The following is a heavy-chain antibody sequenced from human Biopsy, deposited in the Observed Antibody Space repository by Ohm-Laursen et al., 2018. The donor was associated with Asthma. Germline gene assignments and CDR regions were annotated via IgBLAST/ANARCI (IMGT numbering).Heavy chain of an antibody. CDR3: ASLGYGSGSFFDF. CDR2: IFPGDSDT. D-gene: IGHD3-10*01. Sequence: GESLKISCKASGYIFTSYWIGWVRQMPGKGLEWRGIIFPGDSDTIYSLSFHGQVTISADKSISTSYLQGSSLKASDTAIYYCASLGYGSGSFFDFWGQGTLVTVAS. CDR1: GYIFTSYW. V-gene: IGHV5-51*03. J-gene: IGHJ4*02.